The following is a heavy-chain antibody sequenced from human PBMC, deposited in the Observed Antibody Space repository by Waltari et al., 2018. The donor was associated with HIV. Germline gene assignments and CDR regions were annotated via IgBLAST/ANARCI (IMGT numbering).Heavy chain of an antibody. CDR2: INPGDSDT. D-gene: IGHD3-10*01. V-gene: IGHV5-51*03. J-gene: IGHJ5*02. Sequence: EVQLVQSGAEVKKPGESLKISCKGSGYSFTSYWIGWVRQMPGKGLEWLGWVRRRPGKGWECRGFINPGDSDTGYGPSFQGQVTSSADKSISTAYLQWSSLKASDTAMYYCARRAVRGGNWFDPWGQGILVTVSS. CDR1: GYSFTSYW. CDR3: ARRAVRGGNWFDP.